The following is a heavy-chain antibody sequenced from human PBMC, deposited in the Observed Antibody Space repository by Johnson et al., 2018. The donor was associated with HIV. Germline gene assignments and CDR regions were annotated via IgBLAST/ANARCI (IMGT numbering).Heavy chain of an antibody. Sequence: QVQLVESGGGVVQPGGSLRLSCAASGFTFSSYGMHWVRQAPGKGLEWVAVISYDGSNKYYADSVKGRFTISRDNSKNTLYLQMNSLRAEDTALYYCARAHPSYGANSEGASDIRGQGTMVTVSS. CDR2: ISYDGSNK. J-gene: IGHJ3*02. CDR3: ARAHPSYGANSEGASDI. D-gene: IGHD4-23*01. V-gene: IGHV3-30*19. CDR1: GFTFSSYG.